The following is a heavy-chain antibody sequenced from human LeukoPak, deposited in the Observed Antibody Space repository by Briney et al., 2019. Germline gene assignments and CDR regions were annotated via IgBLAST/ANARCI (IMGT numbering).Heavy chain of an antibody. V-gene: IGHV4-4*07. D-gene: IGHD2-2*01. CDR3: GRGERCSNTRRPCQ. Sequence: SETLSLTCTVSGGSISSYYWSWIRQPAGKGLEWIGRIYTSGSTNYNPSLKSRVTMAVDTSKNQFSLKLSSVTAADTAVYYWGRGERCSNTRRPCQWGQGTLVTVSS. CDR2: IYTSGST. J-gene: IGHJ4*02. CDR1: GGSISSYY.